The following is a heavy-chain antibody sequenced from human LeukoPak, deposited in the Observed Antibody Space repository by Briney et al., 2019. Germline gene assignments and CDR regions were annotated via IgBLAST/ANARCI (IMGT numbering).Heavy chain of an antibody. D-gene: IGHD2-2*01. Sequence: SETLSLTCTVSGGSISSYSWNWVRQPPGKGLEWIGYIYYSGSTNYNPSLKSRVTISVDTSKNQFSLKLSSVTAADTAVYYCARRGVVPAAITYYFDYWGQGTLVTVSS. CDR1: GGSISSYS. J-gene: IGHJ4*02. V-gene: IGHV4-59*12. CDR2: IYYSGST. CDR3: ARRGVVPAAITYYFDY.